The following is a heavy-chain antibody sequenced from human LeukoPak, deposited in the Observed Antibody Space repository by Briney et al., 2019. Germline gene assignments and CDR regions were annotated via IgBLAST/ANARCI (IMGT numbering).Heavy chain of an antibody. V-gene: IGHV3-66*02. J-gene: IGHJ3*02. CDR3: AKEDIVVLTGSPSAFDI. CDR1: GFIVSDNY. Sequence: GGSLRLSCAASGFIVSDNYMTWVRRTPGKGLEWVSLLSGGGRTYYADSVKGRFTISRDNSKNTLYLQMNSLRADDTAVYYCAKEDIVVLTGSPSAFDIWGQGTMVTVSS. CDR2: LSGGGRT. D-gene: IGHD2-21*02.